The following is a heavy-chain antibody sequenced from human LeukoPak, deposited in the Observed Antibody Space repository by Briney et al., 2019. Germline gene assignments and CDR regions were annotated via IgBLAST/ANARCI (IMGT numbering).Heavy chain of an antibody. D-gene: IGHD2-21*01. Sequence: AASVNVSCKASGGTFSSYAISWVRQAPGQGLEWMGGIIPIFGTANYAQKFQGRVTITTDESTSTAYMELSSLRSEDTAVYYCARLAKIDGWFDPWGQGTLVTVSS. J-gene: IGHJ5*02. V-gene: IGHV1-69*05. CDR1: GGTFSSYA. CDR2: IIPIFGTA. CDR3: ARLAKIDGWFDP.